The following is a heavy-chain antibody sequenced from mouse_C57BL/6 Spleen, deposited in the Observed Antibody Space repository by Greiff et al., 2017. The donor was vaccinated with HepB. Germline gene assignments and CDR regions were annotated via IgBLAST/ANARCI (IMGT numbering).Heavy chain of an antibody. CDR3: ARSHLYFDV. J-gene: IGHJ1*03. V-gene: IGHV5-17*01. CDR2: SSSGSSTI. CDR1: GFTFSDYG. Sequence: EVKLVESGGGLVKPGGSLKLSCAASGFTFSDYGMHWVRQAPEKGLEWVAYSSSGSSTIYYADTVKGRFTISRDNAKNTLFLQMTSLRSEDTAMYYCARSHLYFDVWGTGTTVTVSS.